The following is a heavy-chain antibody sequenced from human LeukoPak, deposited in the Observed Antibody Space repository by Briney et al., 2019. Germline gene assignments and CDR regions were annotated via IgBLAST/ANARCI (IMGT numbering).Heavy chain of an antibody. J-gene: IGHJ4*02. CDR3: ARTVYGAGSYYIS. CDR2: ISAYNGNT. Sequence: GASVKVSCKASGYTFTSYGISWVRQAPGQGLEWMGWISAYNGNTNYAQKLQGRVTMTSDTSTTTVYLELSSLRSDDTAVFYCARTVYGAGSYYISWGQGTLVTVSS. CDR1: GYTFTSYG. V-gene: IGHV1-18*01. D-gene: IGHD3-10*01.